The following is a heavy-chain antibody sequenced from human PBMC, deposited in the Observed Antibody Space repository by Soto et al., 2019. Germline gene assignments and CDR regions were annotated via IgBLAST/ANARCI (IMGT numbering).Heavy chain of an antibody. CDR2: INHSGTI. V-gene: IGHV4-34*01. CDR3: ARGRYNWNINHGMDV. Sequence: QLQQWGAGLLRLSETLSLTCGFYVGSFSGYYWTWIRQPPGKGLEWIGEINHSGTINYNPSLKSRITISVDTSKNQFSLRLSSVTAADTAVYYCARGRYNWNINHGMDVWGQGTTVTVSS. D-gene: IGHD1-1*01. J-gene: IGHJ6*02. CDR1: VGSFSGYY.